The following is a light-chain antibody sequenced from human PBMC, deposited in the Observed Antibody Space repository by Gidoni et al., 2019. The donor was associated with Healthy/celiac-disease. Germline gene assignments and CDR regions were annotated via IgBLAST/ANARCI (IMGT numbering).Light chain of an antibody. CDR1: QSISSY. J-gene: IGKJ2*01. V-gene: IGKV1-39*01. CDR3: QQSYSTPPSA. Sequence: DIQTTQSPSSRTASVGDRVTITCRASQSISSYLHWYQQKPGKATKLLIYAASSLQSGVPSRFSGSGSGTAFTLTIISLQPEDFATYYCQQSYSTPPSAFGQGTKLEIK. CDR2: AAS.